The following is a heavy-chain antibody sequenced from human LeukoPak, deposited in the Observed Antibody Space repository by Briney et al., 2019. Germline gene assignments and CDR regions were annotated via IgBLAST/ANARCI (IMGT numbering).Heavy chain of an antibody. J-gene: IGHJ6*02. CDR1: GGSFSGYY. V-gene: IGHV4-34*01. CDR3: ARSRVVPAAIKRPYYYYGMDV. D-gene: IGHD2-2*01. CDR2: INHSGST. Sequence: SETLSLTCAVYGGSFSGYYWSWIRQPPGKGLEWIGEINHSGSTNYNPSLKSRVTISVDTSKNQFSLKLSSVTAADTAVYYCARSRVVPAAIKRPYYYYGMDVWGQETTVTVSS.